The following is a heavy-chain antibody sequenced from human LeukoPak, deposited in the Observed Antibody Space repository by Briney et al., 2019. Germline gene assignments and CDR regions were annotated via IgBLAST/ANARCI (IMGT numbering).Heavy chain of an antibody. V-gene: IGHV3-30*18. CDR1: GFTFSSYG. Sequence: GGSLRLSCAASGFTFSSYGMHWVRQAPGKGLEWVAVMSYDGSNKYYADSVKGRFTISRDNSKNTLYLQMNSLRAEDTAVYYCAKDEIDYGDYGSGPVDYWGQGTLVTVSS. J-gene: IGHJ4*02. CDR3: AKDEIDYGDYGSGPVDY. D-gene: IGHD4-17*01. CDR2: MSYDGSNK.